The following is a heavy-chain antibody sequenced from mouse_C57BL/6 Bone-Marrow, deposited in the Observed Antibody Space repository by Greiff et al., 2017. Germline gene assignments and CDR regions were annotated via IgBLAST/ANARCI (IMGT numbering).Heavy chain of an antibody. Sequence: QVQLQQPGAELVRPGSSVKLSCKASGYTFTSYWMDWVKQRPGQGLEWIGNIYPSDSETPYNQKFKDKATLTVDKSSSTAYMQLSILTSEDSAVYYCASRGMVTSFDYWGQGTTLTVSS. J-gene: IGHJ2*01. V-gene: IGHV1-61*01. CDR3: ASRGMVTSFDY. D-gene: IGHD2-2*01. CDR2: IYPSDSET. CDR1: GYTFTSYW.